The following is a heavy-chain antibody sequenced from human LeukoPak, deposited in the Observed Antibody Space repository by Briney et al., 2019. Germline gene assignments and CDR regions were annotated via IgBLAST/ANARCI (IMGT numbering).Heavy chain of an antibody. CDR2: IRSKAYGGTT. J-gene: IGHJ4*02. CDR1: GFTFGDYA. V-gene: IGHV3-49*04. CDR3: TRVGPGSGWYADY. D-gene: IGHD6-19*01. Sequence: GGSLRLSCTASGFTFGDYAMSWVRQAPGKGLEWVGFIRSKAYGGTTEYAASVKGRFTISRDDSKSIAYLQMNSLKTEDTAVYYCTRVGPGSGWYADYWGQGTLVTVSS.